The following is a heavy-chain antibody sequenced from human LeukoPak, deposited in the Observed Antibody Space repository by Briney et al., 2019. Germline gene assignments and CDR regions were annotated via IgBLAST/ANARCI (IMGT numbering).Heavy chain of an antibody. Sequence: KPSETLSLTCTVSRGSISTYYWSWIRQPPGKGLEWVSSISSSSSYIYYADSVKGRFTISRDNAKNSLYLQMNSLRAEDTAVYYCARDDTIFCPDYWGQGTLVTVSS. CDR3: ARDDTIFCPDY. CDR2: ISSSSSYI. CDR1: RGSISTYY. D-gene: IGHD3-9*01. V-gene: IGHV3-21*01. J-gene: IGHJ4*02.